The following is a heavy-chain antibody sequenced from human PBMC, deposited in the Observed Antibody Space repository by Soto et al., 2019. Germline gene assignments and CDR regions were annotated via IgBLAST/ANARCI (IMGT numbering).Heavy chain of an antibody. V-gene: IGHV4-39*01. CDR1: GGSISSSSYY. J-gene: IGHJ4*02. D-gene: IGHD3-22*01. CDR2: ISYSGST. Sequence: KSSETLSLTFTVSGGSISSSSYYWGWIRQPPGKGLEWIGSISYSGSTYYNPSLKSRVTMSVDTSKNQFSLDLSSVTAADTAVYYCARPDSSAYFPDYWGQGTLVTVSS. CDR3: ARPDSSAYFPDY.